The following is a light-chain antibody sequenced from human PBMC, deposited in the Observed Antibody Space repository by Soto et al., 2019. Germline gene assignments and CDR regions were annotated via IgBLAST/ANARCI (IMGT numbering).Light chain of an antibody. CDR1: QSVNNNF. CDR2: GAS. V-gene: IGKV3-20*01. CDR3: HQYGTSPAT. Sequence: EIVLTQSPGTLSLSPGERAALSCRASQSVNNNFLAWYQQKPGQAPRLLIYGASNRATGIPDRFSGSVSGTDFPLTISRLEPEDFAVFYCHQYGTSPATFGQGTKVEIK. J-gene: IGKJ1*01.